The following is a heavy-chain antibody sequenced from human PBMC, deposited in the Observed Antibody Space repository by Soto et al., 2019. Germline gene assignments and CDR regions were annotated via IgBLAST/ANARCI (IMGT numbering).Heavy chain of an antibody. J-gene: IGHJ4*02. V-gene: IGHV4-31*03. D-gene: IGHD1-1*01. CDR1: GGSISSGGYY. CDR3: ARGWEPPTYYFDY. CDR2: IYYSGST. Sequence: QVQLQESGPGLVKPSQTLSLTCTVSGGSISSGGYYWSWIRQHPGKGLEWIGYIYYSGSTYYNPSLKSRVTISVDTAKNQFSLKLSSLTAADTAVYYCARGWEPPTYYFDYWGQGTLVTVSS.